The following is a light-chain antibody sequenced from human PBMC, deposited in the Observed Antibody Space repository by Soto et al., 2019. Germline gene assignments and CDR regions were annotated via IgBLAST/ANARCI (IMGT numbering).Light chain of an antibody. V-gene: IGLV2-8*01. J-gene: IGLJ1*01. CDR2: EVT. CDR3: SSYTGGNPSYV. CDR1: SSDVGGYDY. Sequence: QSVLTQPPSASGSPGQSLTISCTGTSSDVGGYDYVSWYQQHPGKAPKLMIYEVTIRPSGVSDRFSGSKSGNTASLTVSGLQAEDEADYYCSSYTGGNPSYVFGTGTKLTVL.